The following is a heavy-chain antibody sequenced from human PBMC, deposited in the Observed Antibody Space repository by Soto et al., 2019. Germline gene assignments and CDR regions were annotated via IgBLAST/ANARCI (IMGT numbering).Heavy chain of an antibody. J-gene: IGHJ5*02. V-gene: IGHV4-61*01. CDR1: DVSIGGSYHY. D-gene: IGHD6-6*01. CDR2: IYYSGST. CDR3: ARDRGGAARWSNDRWFDP. Sequence: SETLSLTCTVSDVSIGGSYHYWGWIRQPPGKGLEWIGYIYYSGSTNYNPSLKSRVTISVDTSKNQFSLKLSSVTAADTAVYYCARDRGGAARWSNDRWFDPWGQGTLVTVSS.